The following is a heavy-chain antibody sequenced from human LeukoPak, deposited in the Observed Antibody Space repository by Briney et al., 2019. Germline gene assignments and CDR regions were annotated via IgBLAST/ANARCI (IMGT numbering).Heavy chain of an antibody. CDR1: GFTFTSYW. Sequence: GGSLRLSCAASGFTFTSYWMHWVRQVPGKGLVWVSRITSDGSSTSYAGSVKGRFTISGDNAKNTLHLQMNSLRPEDTAVYYCASGDGHGFDIWGQGTMVTVSS. CDR3: ASGDGHGFDI. CDR2: ITSDGSST. V-gene: IGHV3-74*01. D-gene: IGHD5-24*01. J-gene: IGHJ3*02.